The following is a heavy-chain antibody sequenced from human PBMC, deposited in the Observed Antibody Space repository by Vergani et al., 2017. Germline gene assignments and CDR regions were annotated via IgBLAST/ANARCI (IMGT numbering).Heavy chain of an antibody. J-gene: IGHJ3*02. D-gene: IGHD3-22*01. CDR1: GGSISSYY. V-gene: IGHV4-59*01. CDR2: IYYSGST. Sequence: QVQLQESGPGLVKPSQTLSLTCTVSGGSISSYYWCWIRQPPGKGLEWIGYIYYSGSTNYNPSLKSRVTISVDTSKKQFSLKLSSVTAADTAVYYCARLYYYDSSGYPDAFDIWGQGTMVTVSS. CDR3: ARLYYYDSSGYPDAFDI.